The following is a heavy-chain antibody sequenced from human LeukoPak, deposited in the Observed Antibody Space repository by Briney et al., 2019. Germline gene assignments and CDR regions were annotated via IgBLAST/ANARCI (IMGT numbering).Heavy chain of an antibody. J-gene: IGHJ4*02. CDR1: GGSISSYY. V-gene: IGHV4-59*01. Sequence: SETLSLTCTVSGGSISSYYWSWIRQPPGKGLEWIGYIYYSGSTNYNPSLKSRVTISVDTSKNQFSLKLSSVTAADTAVYYCARGRSGWPSDYWGQGTLVTVSS. D-gene: IGHD6-19*01. CDR3: ARGRSGWPSDY. CDR2: IYYSGST.